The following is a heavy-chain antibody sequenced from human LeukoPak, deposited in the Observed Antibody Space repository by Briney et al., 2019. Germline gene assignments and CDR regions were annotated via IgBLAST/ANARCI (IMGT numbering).Heavy chain of an antibody. Sequence: GGSLRLSCAASGFTFSRHTMHWVRQAPGKGLEWVAVISFDGTKHYYADSVKGRFTIARDNSKNTLYLQMSSLRGQDTAIYYCVKDATAVVGTVYMDVWGKGTTVTISS. CDR3: VKDATAVVGTVYMDV. J-gene: IGHJ6*03. CDR2: ISFDGTKH. CDR1: GFTFSRHT. D-gene: IGHD6-13*01. V-gene: IGHV3-30*18.